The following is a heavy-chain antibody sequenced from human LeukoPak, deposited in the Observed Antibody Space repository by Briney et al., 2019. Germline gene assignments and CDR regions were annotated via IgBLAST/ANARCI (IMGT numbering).Heavy chain of an antibody. D-gene: IGHD6-6*01. CDR3: ARGRNAAHRRYSSSSTNFDY. Sequence: SETLSLTCAVYGGSFSGYYWSWIRQPPGKGLEWIGEINHSGSTNYNPSLKSRVTISVDTSKNQFSLKLSSVTAADTAVYYCARGRNAAHRRYSSSSTNFDYWGQGTLVTVSS. J-gene: IGHJ4*02. CDR1: GGSFSGYY. V-gene: IGHV4-34*01. CDR2: INHSGST.